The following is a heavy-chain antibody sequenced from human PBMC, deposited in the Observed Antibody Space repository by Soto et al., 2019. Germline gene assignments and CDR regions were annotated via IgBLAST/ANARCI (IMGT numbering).Heavy chain of an antibody. CDR3: AADRSFYYDSSGYYFDY. Sequence: SVKVSCKASGFTFTSSAVQWVRQARGQRLEWIGWIVVGSGNTNYAQKFQERVTITRDMSTSTAYMELSSLRSEDTAVYYCAADRSFYYDSSGYYFDYWGQGTLVTVSS. V-gene: IGHV1-58*01. J-gene: IGHJ4*02. CDR2: IVVGSGNT. CDR1: GFTFTSSA. D-gene: IGHD3-22*01.